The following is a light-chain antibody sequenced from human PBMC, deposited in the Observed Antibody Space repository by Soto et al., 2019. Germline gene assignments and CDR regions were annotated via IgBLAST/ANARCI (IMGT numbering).Light chain of an antibody. Sequence: VMTQSPATLSVSPGERATLSCRASQSVSSYLAWYQQKPGQAPSLLIYDSSNRATGIPARFSGRGSGTDFTLTISSLEPEDFAVYYCQQRSKWPITFGQGTRLEIK. J-gene: IGKJ5*01. CDR3: QQRSKWPIT. CDR2: DSS. CDR1: QSVSSY. V-gene: IGKV3-11*01.